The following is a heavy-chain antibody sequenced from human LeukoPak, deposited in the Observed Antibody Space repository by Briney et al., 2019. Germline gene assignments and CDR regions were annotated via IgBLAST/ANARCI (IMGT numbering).Heavy chain of an antibody. V-gene: IGHV3-23*01. CDR3: AHGAMYQLDY. CDR1: GFTFSSYD. CDR2: IRPSGDNT. J-gene: IGHJ4*02. Sequence: PGGSLRLSCAASGFTFSSYDMTWVRQAPGRGLEWVSSIRPSGDNTYYADSVKGRFTSSGDNSRNTLFLQMNSLRAEDTAVYYCAHGAMYQLDYRGQGTLVTVSS. D-gene: IGHD2-2*01.